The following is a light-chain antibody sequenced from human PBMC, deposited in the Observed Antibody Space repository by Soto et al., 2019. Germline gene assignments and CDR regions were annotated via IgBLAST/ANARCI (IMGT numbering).Light chain of an antibody. Sequence: QSVLTQPPSVSGAPGQRVTISCTGSSSNIGAGYDVHWYQQLPGTAPKLLIYVNNNRPSGVPDRFSASKSGTSASLVITGLQAEDEAEYYCQSYDSSLSTSGVFGGGTKLTVL. CDR2: VNN. CDR1: SSNIGAGYD. V-gene: IGLV1-40*01. J-gene: IGLJ3*02. CDR3: QSYDSSLSTSGV.